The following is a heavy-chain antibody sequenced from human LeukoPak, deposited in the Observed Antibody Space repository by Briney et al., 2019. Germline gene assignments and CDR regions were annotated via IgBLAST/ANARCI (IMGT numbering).Heavy chain of an antibody. V-gene: IGHV3-23*01. CDR3: AREVPPVAKYYFAY. D-gene: IGHD2-2*01. Sequence: GGSLRLSWAASGFTFSNFGMSWVRQAPGKGLEWVSLVGRSGDTYYAVSVKGRFTISRDNSKNTLYLQMNSLRVEDTAVYYCAREVPPVAKYYFAYWGQGTLVTVSS. J-gene: IGHJ4*02. CDR2: VGRSGDT. CDR1: GFTFSNFG.